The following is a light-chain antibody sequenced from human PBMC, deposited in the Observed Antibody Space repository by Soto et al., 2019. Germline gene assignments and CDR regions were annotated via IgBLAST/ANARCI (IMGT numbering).Light chain of an antibody. Sequence: DIQMTQSPSTLSASVGDRVTITCRASQSISSWLAWYQQKPGKAPKLLIYDASSLESGVPSRFSGSGSGTEFTLTISRLQPDDFATYYCQQYNSYRTFGQGTKVDIK. CDR2: DAS. CDR3: QQYNSYRT. V-gene: IGKV1-5*01. CDR1: QSISSW. J-gene: IGKJ1*01.